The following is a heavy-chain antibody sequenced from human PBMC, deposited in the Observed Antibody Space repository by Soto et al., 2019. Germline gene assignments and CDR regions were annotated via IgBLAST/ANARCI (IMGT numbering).Heavy chain of an antibody. CDR2: ISYDGSNK. D-gene: IGHD4-17*01. CDR1: GFTFISYA. CDR3: ARGPTTVINSDGY. J-gene: IGHJ4*02. Sequence: GGSLRLSCAASGFTFISYAMHWVRQAPGKGLEWVAVISYDGSNKYYADSVKGRFTISRDNSKNTLYLQMNSLRAEDTAVYYCARGPTTVINSDGYWGQGTLVTVSS. V-gene: IGHV3-30-3*01.